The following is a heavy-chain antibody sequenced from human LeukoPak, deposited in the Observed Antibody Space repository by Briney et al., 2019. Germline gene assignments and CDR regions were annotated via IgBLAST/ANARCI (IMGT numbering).Heavy chain of an antibody. D-gene: IGHD2-15*01. Sequence: GGCLRLSCAASGFTFTSYAMTCVRQAPGKGLGWVSAITDSTYFADSVKGRFTISRDSSKNTVYLQMNSLRAEDTAVYYCARYCSGGRCYSGLDPWGQGALVTVSS. V-gene: IGHV3-23*01. CDR1: GFTFTSYA. J-gene: IGHJ5*02. CDR2: ITDST. CDR3: ARYCSGGRCYSGLDP.